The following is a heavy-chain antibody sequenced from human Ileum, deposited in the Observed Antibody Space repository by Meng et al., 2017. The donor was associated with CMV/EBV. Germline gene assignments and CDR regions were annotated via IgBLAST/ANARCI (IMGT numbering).Heavy chain of an antibody. V-gene: IGHV4-61*02. CDR1: GGSISCGSYY. D-gene: IGHD6-13*01. J-gene: IGHJ4*02. CDR2: IYTNENT. CDR3: ARQSAAAYDY. Sequence: VQSLGSGPGVVKPSQTLSLTCTVAGGSISCGSYYWTWIRQSAGKGLEWIGRIYTNENTNYNPSLKSRVTISIDTSKNQFSLKLTSVTAADTALYYCARQSAAAYDYWGQGTLVTVSS.